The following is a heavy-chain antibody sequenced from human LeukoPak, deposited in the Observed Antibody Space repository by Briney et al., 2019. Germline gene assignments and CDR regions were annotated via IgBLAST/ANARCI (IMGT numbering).Heavy chain of an antibody. V-gene: IGHV2-5*01. J-gene: IGHJ4*02. D-gene: IGHD2-2*01. CDR1: GFSLSTTGVG. Sequence: SGPTLANPTQTLTLTCTFSGFSLSTTGVGVGWIRQPPVNALEWPAPTYGNDDKRYSPSLKSSLTSAEDTSKKQVVLTMTNMDPVDTGTYYCARGLDCSTTSCNPIDSRGQGTLVTVSS. CDR2: TYGNDDK. CDR3: ARGLDCSTTSCNPIDS.